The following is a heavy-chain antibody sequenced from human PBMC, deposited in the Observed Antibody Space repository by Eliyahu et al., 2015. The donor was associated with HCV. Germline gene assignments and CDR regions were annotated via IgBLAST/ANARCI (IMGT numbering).Heavy chain of an antibody. V-gene: IGHV3-9*01. CDR3: AKATDGVAGPPFDP. CDR2: IXWNSGSI. CDR1: XFTFXDYA. J-gene: IGHJ5*02. Sequence: EVQLVESGGGLVQPGRSLRLSCAASXFTFXDYAMHWVRQXPGKXLXWVSGIXWNSGSIGYADSVKGRFTISRDNAKNSLYLQMNSLRAEDTALYYCAKATDGVAGPPFDPWGQGTLVTVSS. D-gene: IGHD6-19*01.